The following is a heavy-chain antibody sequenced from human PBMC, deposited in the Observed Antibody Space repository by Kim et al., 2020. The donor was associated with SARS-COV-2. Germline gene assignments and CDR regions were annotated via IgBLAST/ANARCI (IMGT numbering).Heavy chain of an antibody. Sequence: STACAPSVKGRFTISRDNAKTPLDLQMNSLRLEDTAVYYCARGYGSGTNYWGQGTLVTVST. V-gene: IGHV3-74*01. CDR2: ST. D-gene: IGHD3-10*01. J-gene: IGHJ4*02. CDR3: ARGYGSGTNY.